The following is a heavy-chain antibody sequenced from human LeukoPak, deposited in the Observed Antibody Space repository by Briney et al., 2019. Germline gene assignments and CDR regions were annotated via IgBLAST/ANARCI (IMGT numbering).Heavy chain of an antibody. CDR3: TRRTTLDY. Sequence: PGGSPRLSCTASGFPLGDYAMRWVRQAPGKGREWVGFIRSNAYGGTTEYAASVKGKFTISRDDSKSIAYLQMNSLKTEDTAVYYCTRRTTLDYWGQGTLVTVSS. J-gene: IGHJ4*02. D-gene: IGHD4-17*01. CDR2: IRSNAYGGTT. CDR1: GFPLGDYA. V-gene: IGHV3-49*04.